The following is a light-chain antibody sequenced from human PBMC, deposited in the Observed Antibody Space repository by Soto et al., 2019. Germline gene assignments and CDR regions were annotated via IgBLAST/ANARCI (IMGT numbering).Light chain of an antibody. CDR3: QQYDNSPIT. Sequence: DIVLTQSPAFLSVSAWETATLSCRASQSIANNLAWYQEKPGQAPRLLIYAASTMQSGIPARFSGSGSGTDFTLTISSLEAEDFAAYYCQQYDNSPITFGQGTRLEIK. CDR2: AAS. J-gene: IGKJ5*01. CDR1: QSIANN. V-gene: IGKV3D-15*01.